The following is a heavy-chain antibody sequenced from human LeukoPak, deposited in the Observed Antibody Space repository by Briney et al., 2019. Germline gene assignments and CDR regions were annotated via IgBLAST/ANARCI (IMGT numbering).Heavy chain of an antibody. D-gene: IGHD3-10*01. CDR2: ISYDGSNK. CDR3: ARDGSGSPWD. CDR1: GFTFSSYA. V-gene: IGHV3-30-3*01. Sequence: GGSLRLSCAASGFTFSSYAMHWVRQAPGKGLEWVAVISYDGSNKYYADSVKGRFTISRDNSKNTLYLQMNSLRAEDTAVYYCARDGSGSPWDWGQGTLVTVSS. J-gene: IGHJ4*02.